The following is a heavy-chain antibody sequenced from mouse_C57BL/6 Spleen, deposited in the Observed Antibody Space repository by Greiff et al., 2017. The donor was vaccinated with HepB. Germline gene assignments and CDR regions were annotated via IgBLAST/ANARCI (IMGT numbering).Heavy chain of an antibody. CDR3: ARENTTVDY. Sequence: QVQLQQPGAELVRPGPSVKLSCKASGYTFTSYWMHWVKQRPGQGLEWIGVIDPSDSYTNYNQKFKGKATLTVDTSSSTAYMQLSSLTSEDSAVYYCARENTTVDYWGQGTTLTVSS. CDR2: IDPSDSYT. D-gene: IGHD1-1*01. J-gene: IGHJ2*01. CDR1: GYTFTSYW. V-gene: IGHV1-59*01.